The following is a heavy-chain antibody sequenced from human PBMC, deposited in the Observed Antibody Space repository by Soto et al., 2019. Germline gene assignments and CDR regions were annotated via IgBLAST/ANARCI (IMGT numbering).Heavy chain of an antibody. CDR3: APFRWELLSADY. J-gene: IGHJ4*02. CDR2: IYYSGST. CDR1: GGSVSSGYYY. V-gene: IGHV4-61*01. D-gene: IGHD1-26*01. Sequence: QVQLQESGPGLVKPSETLSLTCTVSGGSVSSGYYYWSWIRQPPGKGLEWIGFIYYSGSTNYNPSLKSRVTISVDTSKNQFSLKLNSVTAADTAVYYCAPFRWELLSADYWGQGTLVTVSS.